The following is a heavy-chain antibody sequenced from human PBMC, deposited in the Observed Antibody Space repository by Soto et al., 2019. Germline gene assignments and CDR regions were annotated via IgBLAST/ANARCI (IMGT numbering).Heavy chain of an antibody. Sequence: ASVKVSCKASGYSFTDYYMHWVRLVPGQGLEWVGWTNSKSGVTKYPQKFQGRVTMTRDTSISTAYMELTRLRSDDTAVYYCARDGRSSYSSGWYYFDYWGQGTLVTVSS. CDR1: GYSFTDYY. D-gene: IGHD6-19*01. V-gene: IGHV1-2*02. CDR3: ARDGRSSYSSGWYYFDY. CDR2: TNSKSGVT. J-gene: IGHJ4*02.